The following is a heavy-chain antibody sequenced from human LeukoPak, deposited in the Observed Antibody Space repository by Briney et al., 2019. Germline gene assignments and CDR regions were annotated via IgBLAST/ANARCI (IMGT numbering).Heavy chain of an antibody. CDR1: GFTFSSYA. V-gene: IGHV3-30-3*01. Sequence: GGSLRLSCAASGFTFSSYAMHWVGQAPGKGLEGVAVISYDGSNKYYADSVKGRFTISRDNSKNTLYLQMNSLRAEDTAVYYCARVANDYGDPSGAFDIWGQGTMVTVSS. D-gene: IGHD4-17*01. J-gene: IGHJ3*02. CDR2: ISYDGSNK. CDR3: ARVANDYGDPSGAFDI.